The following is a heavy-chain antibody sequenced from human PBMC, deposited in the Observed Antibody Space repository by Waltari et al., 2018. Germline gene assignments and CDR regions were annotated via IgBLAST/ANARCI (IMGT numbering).Heavy chain of an antibody. CDR2: MNPNSGNT. CDR3: ARESSGWGLYYYYGMDV. D-gene: IGHD6-19*01. V-gene: IGHV1-8*01. CDR1: GYTFTSYD. J-gene: IGHJ6*02. Sequence: QVQLVQSGAEVKTPGASVKVSCKASGYTFTSYDINWVRQATGQGLEWMGWMNPNSGNTGYAQKFQGRVTMTRNTSISTAYMELSSLRSEDTAVYYCARESSGWGLYYYYGMDVWGQGTTVTVSS.